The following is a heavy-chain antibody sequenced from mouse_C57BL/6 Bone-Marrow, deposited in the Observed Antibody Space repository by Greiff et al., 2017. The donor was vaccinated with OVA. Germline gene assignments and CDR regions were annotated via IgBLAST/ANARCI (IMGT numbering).Heavy chain of an antibody. CDR2: LNPYNGGT. V-gene: IGHV1-19*01. CDR1: GYTFTDYY. J-gene: IGHJ3*01. Sequence: EVKLQESGPVLVKPGASVKMSCKASGYTFTDYYMNWVKQSHGKSLEWIGVLNPYNGGTSYNQKFKGKATLTVDKSSSTAYMELNSLTSEDSAVYYCARSRLAYWGQGTLVTVSA. CDR3: ARSRLAY.